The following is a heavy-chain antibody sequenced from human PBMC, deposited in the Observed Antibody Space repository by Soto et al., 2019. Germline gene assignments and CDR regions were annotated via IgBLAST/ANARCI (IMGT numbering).Heavy chain of an antibody. CDR3: ARHRSIANLNSYDFWSGYYYAFDY. V-gene: IGHV4-4*02. D-gene: IGHD3-3*01. J-gene: IGHJ4*02. Sequence: SETLSLTCAVSSGSISSSNWWSWVRQPPGKGLEWIGEIYHSGSTNYNPSLKSRVTISVDKSKNQFSLKLSSVTAADTAVYYCARHRSIANLNSYDFWSGYYYAFDYWGQGTLVTVSS. CDR1: SGSISSSNW. CDR2: IYHSGST.